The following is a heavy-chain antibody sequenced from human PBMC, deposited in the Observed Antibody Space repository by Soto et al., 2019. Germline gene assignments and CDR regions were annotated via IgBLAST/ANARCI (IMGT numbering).Heavy chain of an antibody. CDR3: ARDAGFYGSGSLPYFDY. CDR2: INPSGGST. V-gene: IGHV1-46*01. J-gene: IGHJ4*02. CDR1: GYTFTSYY. Sequence: ASVKVSCKASGYTFTSYYMHWVRQAPGQGLEWMGIINPSGGSTSYAQKFQGRVTITRDTSTSTVYMELSSLRSEDTAVYYCARDAGFYGSGSLPYFDYWGQGTLVTVSS. D-gene: IGHD3-10*01.